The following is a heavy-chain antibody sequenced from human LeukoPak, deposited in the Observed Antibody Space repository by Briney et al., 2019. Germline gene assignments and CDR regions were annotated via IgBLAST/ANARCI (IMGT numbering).Heavy chain of an antibody. V-gene: IGHV3-23*01. CDR1: GFTFSSYG. J-gene: IGHJ4*02. CDR2: ISGSGGST. Sequence: GGSLRLSCAASGFTFSSYGMSWVRQAPGKGLEWVSAISGSGGSTYYADSVKGRFTISRDNSKNTLYLQMNSLRAEDTAVYYCAKDPRYYDILTGSDPIDYWGQGTLVTVSS. D-gene: IGHD3-9*01. CDR3: AKDPRYYDILTGSDPIDY.